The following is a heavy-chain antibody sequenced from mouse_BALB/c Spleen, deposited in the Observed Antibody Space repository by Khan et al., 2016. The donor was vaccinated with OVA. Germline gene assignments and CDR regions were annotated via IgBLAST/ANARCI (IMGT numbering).Heavy chain of an antibody. Sequence: EVELVESGGGLVQPGGSLKLSCATSGFTFSDYYMYWVRQTPEKRLEWVAYISNGGGSTYYPDTVKGRFTISRDNAKNTLYLQMSRLKSEDTAMYYCARQRNGDMDYWGQGTSVTVSS. CDR2: ISNGGGST. J-gene: IGHJ4*01. CDR1: GFTFSDYY. V-gene: IGHV5-12*02. CDR3: ARQRNGDMDY.